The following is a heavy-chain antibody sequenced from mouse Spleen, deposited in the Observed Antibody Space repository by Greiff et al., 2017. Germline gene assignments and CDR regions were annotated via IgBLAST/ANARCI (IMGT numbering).Heavy chain of an antibody. CDR1: GFTFSSYT. CDR3: ARDSNFDY. J-gene: IGHJ2*01. V-gene: IGHV5-9*04. D-gene: IGHD2-5*01. Sequence: EVKLVESGGGLVKPGGSLKLSCAASGFTFSSYTMSWVRQTPAKRLEWVATISSGGGNTYYPDSVKGRFTISRDNARNTLYLQMSSLRSEDTAMYYCARDSNFDYWGQGTTLTVSS. CDR2: ISSGGGNT.